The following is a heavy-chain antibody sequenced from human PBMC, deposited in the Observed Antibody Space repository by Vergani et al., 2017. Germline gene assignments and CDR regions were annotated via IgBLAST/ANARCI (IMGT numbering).Heavy chain of an antibody. D-gene: IGHD1-1*01. CDR1: GGSFSGYY. CDR3: AREDWSDRGYYYYGMDV. CDR2: INHSGST. J-gene: IGHJ6*02. Sequence: QVQLQQWGAGLLKPSETLSLTCAVYGGSFSGYYWSWIRQPPGKGLEWIGEINHSGSTNYNPSLKSRVTISVDTSKNQFSLKLSSVTAADTAVYYCAREDWSDRGYYYYGMDVWGQGTTVTVSS. V-gene: IGHV4-34*01.